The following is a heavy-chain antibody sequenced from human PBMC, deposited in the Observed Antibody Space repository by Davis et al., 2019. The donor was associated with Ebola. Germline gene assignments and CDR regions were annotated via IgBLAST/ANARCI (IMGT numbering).Heavy chain of an antibody. CDR2: SRNKTNSYTT. CDR3: ASFVGFISGRYYRAFDH. CDR1: GFTFSDHY. D-gene: IGHD1-26*01. V-gene: IGHV3-72*01. J-gene: IGHJ4*02. Sequence: PGGSLRLSCAASGFTFSDHYMDWVRQAPGKRLEWIGRSRNKTNSYTTEYAASVKGRFTISRDDSKNSLYLQMNSLKTKDTAVYYCASFVGFISGRYYRAFDHWGQGTLVTVSS.